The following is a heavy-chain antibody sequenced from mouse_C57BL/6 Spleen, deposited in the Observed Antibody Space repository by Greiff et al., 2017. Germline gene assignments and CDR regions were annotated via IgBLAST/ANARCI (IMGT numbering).Heavy chain of an antibody. Sequence: EVQLQQSGPELVKPGASVKIPCKASGYTFTDYNMDWVKQSHGKSLEWIGDINPNNGGTIYNQKFKGKATLTVDKSSSTAYMELRSLTSEDTAVYYCARRGGWLLYWYFDVWGTGTTVTVSS. CDR3: ARRGGWLLYWYFDV. CDR1: GYTFTDYN. CDR2: INPNNGGT. V-gene: IGHV1-18*01. D-gene: IGHD2-3*01. J-gene: IGHJ1*03.